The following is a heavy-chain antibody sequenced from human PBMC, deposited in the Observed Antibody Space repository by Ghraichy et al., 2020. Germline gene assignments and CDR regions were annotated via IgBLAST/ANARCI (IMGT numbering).Heavy chain of an antibody. CDR2: IKQDGSEI. V-gene: IGHV3-7*03. D-gene: IGHD5-24*01. CDR1: GFTFSSYW. Sequence: GGSLRLSCAASGFTFSSYWMSWVRQAPGKGLEWVANIKQDGSEIYYVDSVKGRFTISRDNAKNLLYLQMNSLRAEDTAVYYCARDSRDRDAFDFWGQGTLVTVSS. J-gene: IGHJ3*01. CDR3: ARDSRDRDAFDF.